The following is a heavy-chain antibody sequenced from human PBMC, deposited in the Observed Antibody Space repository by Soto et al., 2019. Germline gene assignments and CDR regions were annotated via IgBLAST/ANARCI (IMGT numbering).Heavy chain of an antibody. CDR2: IKPDGSDQ. V-gene: IGHV3-7*01. D-gene: IGHD3-10*01. CDR3: TRAGGSYYFDF. Sequence: EVQLVDSGGGLVLPGGSLRLSCAASGFTFSSLWMSWVRQAPGKGLEWVANIKPDGSDQYYVDSVKGRFTISRDNARNSLYLQMNSLRGDDTAVYYCTRAGGSYYFDFWGQGTLVTVSA. J-gene: IGHJ4*02. CDR1: GFTFSSLW.